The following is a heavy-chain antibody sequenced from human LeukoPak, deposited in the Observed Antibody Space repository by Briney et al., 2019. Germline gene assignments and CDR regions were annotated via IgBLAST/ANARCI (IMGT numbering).Heavy chain of an antibody. D-gene: IGHD1-20*01. V-gene: IGHV3-66*01. CDR1: GFTVSSNY. J-gene: IGHJ5*02. CDR3: ARGEYNWNDLHL. Sequence: GGSLRLSCAASGFTVSSNYMSWVRRAPGKGLEWVSVIYSSGTTYYADSVKGRFTISRDNSKNTLYLQMNSLRAEDTAVYYCARGEYNWNDLHLWGQGTLVTVSS. CDR2: IYSSGTT.